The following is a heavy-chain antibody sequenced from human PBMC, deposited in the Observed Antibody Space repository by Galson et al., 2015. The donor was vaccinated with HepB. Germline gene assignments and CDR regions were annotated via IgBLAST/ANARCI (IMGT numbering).Heavy chain of an antibody. CDR1: GGSISNYY. CDR3: ARMDSSGFVYYFDY. V-gene: IGHV4-59*08. J-gene: IGHJ4*02. D-gene: IGHD3-22*01. CDR2: IYFNGGT. Sequence: LSLTCTVSGGSISNYYWRWIRQPPGKGLEWIGYIYFNGGTDYNPSLKSRLTMSVDSSKNQFSLKLTSVTAADTAVYYCARMDSSGFVYYFDYWGQGRLVTVSS.